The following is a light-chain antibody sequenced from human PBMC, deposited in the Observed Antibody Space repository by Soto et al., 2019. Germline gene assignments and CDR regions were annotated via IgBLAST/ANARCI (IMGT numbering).Light chain of an antibody. CDR1: SSDVGGYNY. Sequence: QSALTQPASVSGSPGQSITISCTGTSSDVGGYNYVSWYQQHPGKAPKLMIYEVTNRPSGVSDRLSASKSGNTASLTISGLQAEDEADYYCSSYTSSSTVVFGGGTKLTV. J-gene: IGLJ2*01. CDR2: EVT. V-gene: IGLV2-14*01. CDR3: SSYTSSSTVV.